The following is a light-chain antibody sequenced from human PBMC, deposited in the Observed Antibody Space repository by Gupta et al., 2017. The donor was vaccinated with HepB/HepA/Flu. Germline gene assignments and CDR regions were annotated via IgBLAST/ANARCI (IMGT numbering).Light chain of an antibody. J-gene: IGKJ1*01. Sequence: DIQLTQYPSTLSASVGDRVTITCRASQSIRNWLAWYQQKPGKAPKLLIYKASSLESGVPSRFSGSGSGTEFTLTISSLQPDDFAIYYCQQYNSYSHVTFGQGTKVEIK. CDR2: KAS. V-gene: IGKV1-5*03. CDR1: QSIRNW. CDR3: QQYNSYSHVT.